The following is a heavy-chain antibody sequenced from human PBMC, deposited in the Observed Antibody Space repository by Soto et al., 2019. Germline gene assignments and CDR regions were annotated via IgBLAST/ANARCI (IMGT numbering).Heavy chain of an antibody. CDR3: ARVGIAARLYYYYGMDV. Sequence: PSVRLSFTCAVSGYSIRSGYYWGWIRQPPGKGLEWIGSIYHSGSTYYNPSLKSRVTISVDTSKNQFSLKLSSVTAADTAVYYCARVGIAARLYYYYGMDVWGQGTTVT. D-gene: IGHD6-6*01. CDR2: IYHSGST. V-gene: IGHV4-38-2*01. J-gene: IGHJ6*02. CDR1: GYSIRSGYY.